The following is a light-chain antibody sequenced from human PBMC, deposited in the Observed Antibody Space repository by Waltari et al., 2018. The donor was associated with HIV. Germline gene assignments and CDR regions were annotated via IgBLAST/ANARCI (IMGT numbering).Light chain of an antibody. CDR3: QQYSNWPRT. J-gene: IGKJ1*01. Sequence: DIMMTQSPATLSVSPGERATLSCRASQIISSNVAWYQQRRGQAPRLLIYGASTRASGIPARFSGSGSGPEFSLTISSLQSEDFALYYCQQYSNWPRTFGQGTKVEI. CDR2: GAS. V-gene: IGKV3-15*01. CDR1: QIISSN.